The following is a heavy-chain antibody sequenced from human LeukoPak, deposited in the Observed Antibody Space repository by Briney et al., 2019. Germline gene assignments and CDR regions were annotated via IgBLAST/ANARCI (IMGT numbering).Heavy chain of an antibody. Sequence: GGSLRLSCAASGFTFSSYSMNWVRQAPGKGLEWGSYISGSSSTIYYADSVKGRFTIPRDNGKNTLYLQMNSLRAEDTAVYYCARGSTYYDSSGQVPFDYWGQGTLVTVSS. J-gene: IGHJ4*02. V-gene: IGHV3-48*01. D-gene: IGHD3-22*01. CDR1: GFTFSSYS. CDR2: ISGSSSTI. CDR3: ARGSTYYDSSGQVPFDY.